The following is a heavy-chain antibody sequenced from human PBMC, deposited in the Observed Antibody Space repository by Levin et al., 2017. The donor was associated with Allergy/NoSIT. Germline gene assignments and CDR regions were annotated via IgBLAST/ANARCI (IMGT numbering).Heavy chain of an antibody. Sequence: VGSLRLSCETSGFTFGTYWMSWVRQVPGKRLQWVASISPDGSERHYDDFVKGRFTISRDNARDSLFLQMNSLRAEDASVYYCARDLIGSVTFGGVVPGYWGQGTLVTVSS. CDR1: GFTFGTYW. CDR2: ISPDGSER. V-gene: IGHV3-7*04. CDR3: ARDLIGSVTFGGVVPGY. D-gene: IGHD3-16*01. J-gene: IGHJ4*02.